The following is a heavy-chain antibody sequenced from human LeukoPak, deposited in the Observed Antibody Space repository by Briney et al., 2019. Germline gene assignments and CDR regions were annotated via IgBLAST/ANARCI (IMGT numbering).Heavy chain of an antibody. J-gene: IGHJ4*02. CDR3: AKEWYGDYTPFDY. CDR1: GFTFNSYA. CDR2: ISGSGGST. V-gene: IGHV3-23*01. D-gene: IGHD4-17*01. Sequence: GGSLRLSCAASGFTFNSYAMSWVRQAPGKGLEWVSAISGSGGSTYYADPVKGRFTISRDNSKNTLYLQMNSLRAEDTAVYYCAKEWYGDYTPFDYWGQGTLVTVSS.